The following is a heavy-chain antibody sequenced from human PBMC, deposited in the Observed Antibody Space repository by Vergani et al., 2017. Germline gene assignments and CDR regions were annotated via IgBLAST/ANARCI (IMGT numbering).Heavy chain of an antibody. CDR3: AGYYDSSGYLLDY. CDR2: IYTSGST. J-gene: IGHJ4*02. D-gene: IGHD3-22*01. V-gene: IGHV4-61*02. Sequence: QVQLQESGPGLVKPSQTLSLTCTVSGGSISSGSYYWSWIQQPAGKGLEWIGRIYTSGSTNYNPSLKSRVTISVDTSKNQFSLKLSSVTAADTAVYYCAGYYDSSGYLLDYWGQGTLVTVSS. CDR1: GGSISSGSYY.